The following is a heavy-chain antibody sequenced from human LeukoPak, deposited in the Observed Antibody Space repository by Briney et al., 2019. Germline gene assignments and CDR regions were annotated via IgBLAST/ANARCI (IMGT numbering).Heavy chain of an antibody. CDR3: AREDSGSYYSFGAFDI. V-gene: IGHV4-30-4*02. CDR2: IYYSGST. J-gene: IGHJ3*02. Sequence: SETLSLTCTVSGGSISSGDYYWSWIRQPPGKGLEWIGYIYYSGSTYYNPSLKSRVTISVDTSKNQFSLKLSSVTAADTAVYYCAREDSGSYYSFGAFDIWGQGTMVTVSS. D-gene: IGHD1-26*01. CDR1: GGSISSGDYY.